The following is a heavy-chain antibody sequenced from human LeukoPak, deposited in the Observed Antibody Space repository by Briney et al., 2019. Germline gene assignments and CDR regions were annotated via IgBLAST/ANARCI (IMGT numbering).Heavy chain of an antibody. V-gene: IGHV4-39*01. Sequence: SETLSLTCTVSGGSISSSSYYWGWIRQPPGKGLEWIGTIYYRGSTYYNPSLKSRVTISVDTSKNQFSLKLTSVTAADTAVYYCARLGRTYYDYWSGPWGQGTLVTVSS. CDR1: GGSISSSSYY. D-gene: IGHD3-3*01. CDR2: IYYRGST. CDR3: ARLGRTYYDYWSGP. J-gene: IGHJ5*02.